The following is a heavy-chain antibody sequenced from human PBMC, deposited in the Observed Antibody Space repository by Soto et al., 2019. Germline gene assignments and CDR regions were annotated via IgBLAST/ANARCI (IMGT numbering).Heavy chain of an antibody. V-gene: IGHV4-30-4*01. CDR2: IYDGGTT. CDR3: ARGPSGDKIDY. Sequence: QVQLQESGPSLVSPSQTLSLTCTVSGGSISSAAYCWSWIRQSPDKGLEWIGHIYDGGTTYSSPSLNGRVTISADTSETQFSLKLSSVSAADTAVYYCARGPSGDKIDYWGQGIQVTVSS. J-gene: IGHJ4*02. CDR1: GGSISSAAYC. D-gene: IGHD7-27*01.